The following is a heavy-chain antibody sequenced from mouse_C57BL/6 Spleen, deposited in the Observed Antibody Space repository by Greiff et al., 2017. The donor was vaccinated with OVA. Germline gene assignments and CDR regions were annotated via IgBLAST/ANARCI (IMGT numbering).Heavy chain of an antibody. J-gene: IGHJ4*01. D-gene: IGHD1-1*01. CDR2: IDPANGNT. CDR1: GFNIKNTY. Sequence: VQLQQSVAEIVRPGASVKLSCTASGFNIKNTYMHWVKQRPEQGLEWIGRIDPANGNTKYAPKFQGKATITADTSSNTAYLQLSSLTSEDTAIYYCARRGFITTVVATPYYYAMDYWGQGTSVTVSS. V-gene: IGHV14-3*01. CDR3: ARRGFITTVVATPYYYAMDY.